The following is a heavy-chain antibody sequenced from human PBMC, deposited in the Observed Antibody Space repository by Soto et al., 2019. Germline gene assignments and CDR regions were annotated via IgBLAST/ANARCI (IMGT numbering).Heavy chain of an antibody. CDR1: GFTFTRYA. D-gene: IGHD6-19*01. V-gene: IGHV3-23*01. CDR2: VSPDGIRT. Sequence: PGGSLRLSCVGSGFTFTRYAMSWVRQAPGKGLEWVSAVSPDGIRTSYADSVKGRFTISRDNSKNTVYLQMNSLRAEDMAIYYCEKKYSSDWPTFDFWGQGTLVTVSS. J-gene: IGHJ4*02. CDR3: EKKYSSDWPTFDF.